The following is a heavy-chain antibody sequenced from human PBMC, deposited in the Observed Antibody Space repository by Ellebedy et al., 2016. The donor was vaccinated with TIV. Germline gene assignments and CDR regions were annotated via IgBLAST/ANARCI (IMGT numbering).Heavy chain of an antibody. Sequence: ASVKVSXKASGYMFTDYYMHWVRQAPGQGLEWMGWINPNSGGTNYAQKFQGRVTMTRDTSISTAYMELSRVRSEDTAVYYCAIRYSSGWSLDYWGQGTLVTVSS. CDR3: AIRYSSGWSLDY. J-gene: IGHJ4*02. V-gene: IGHV1-2*02. D-gene: IGHD6-19*01. CDR1: GYMFTDYY. CDR2: INPNSGGT.